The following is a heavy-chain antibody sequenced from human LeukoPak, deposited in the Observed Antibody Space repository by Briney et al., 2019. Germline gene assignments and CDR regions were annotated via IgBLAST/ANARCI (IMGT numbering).Heavy chain of an antibody. CDR1: GFTFSSYA. D-gene: IGHD6-19*01. CDR2: ISGSGGST. Sequence: PGGSLRLSCAASGFTFSSYAMSWVRQAPGKGLEWVSAISGSGGSTYYADSVKGRFTISRDNSKNTLYLQMNSLRAEDTAIYYCAHLGQWLAQFDYWGQGTLVTVSS. J-gene: IGHJ4*02. CDR3: AHLGQWLAQFDY. V-gene: IGHV3-23*01.